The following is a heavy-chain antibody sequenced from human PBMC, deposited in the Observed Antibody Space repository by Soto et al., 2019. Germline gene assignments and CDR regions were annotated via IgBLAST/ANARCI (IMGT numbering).Heavy chain of an antibody. CDR3: AKDQGPFYGDDTRPADLEY. D-gene: IGHD4-17*01. J-gene: IGHJ4*02. CDR2: ISYDGSNK. Sequence: GGSLRLSCAASGFTFSSYGMHWVRQAPGKGLEWVAVISYDGSNKYYADSVKDRFTISRDNSKNTLYLQMNSLRAEDTAVYYCAKDQGPFYGDDTRPADLEYWGQGTLVTVSS. CDR1: GFTFSSYG. V-gene: IGHV3-30*18.